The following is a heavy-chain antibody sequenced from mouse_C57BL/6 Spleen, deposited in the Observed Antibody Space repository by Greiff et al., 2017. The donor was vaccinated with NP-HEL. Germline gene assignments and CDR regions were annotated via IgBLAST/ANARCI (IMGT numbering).Heavy chain of an antibody. V-gene: IGHV5-15*01. CDR3: ARRDYDAWLAY. Sequence: EVKLMESGGGLVQPGGSLKLSCAASGFTFSDYGMAWVRQAPRKGPEWVAFISNLAYSIYYADTVTGRFTISRENAKNTLYLEMSSLRSEDTAMDYYARRDYDAWLAYWGQGTLVTVSA. CDR1: GFTFSDYG. CDR2: ISNLAYSI. J-gene: IGHJ3*01. D-gene: IGHD2-4*01.